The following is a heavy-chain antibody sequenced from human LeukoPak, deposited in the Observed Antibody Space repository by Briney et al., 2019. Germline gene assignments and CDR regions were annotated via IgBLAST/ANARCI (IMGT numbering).Heavy chain of an antibody. D-gene: IGHD1-26*01. Sequence: ASVKVSCKVSGYTLTELSMHWVRQAPGKGLEWMGGFDPEDGETIYAQKFQGRVTMTTDTSTSTAYMELRSLRSDDTAVYYCAREVGGSYYSHYYYYYMDVWGKGTTVTISS. CDR3: AREVGGSYYSHYYYYYMDV. J-gene: IGHJ6*03. CDR2: FDPEDGET. CDR1: GYTLTELS. V-gene: IGHV1-24*01.